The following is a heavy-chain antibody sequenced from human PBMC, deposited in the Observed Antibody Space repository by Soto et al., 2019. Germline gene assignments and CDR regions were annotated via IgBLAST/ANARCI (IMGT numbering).Heavy chain of an antibody. CDR3: ARAINDYGDSEPLYYMDV. CDR2: MNPNSGNT. V-gene: IGHV1-8*01. CDR1: GYTFTSYD. D-gene: IGHD4-17*01. Sequence: ASVKVSCKASGYTFTSYDINWVRQATGQGLEWMGWMNPNSGNTGYTQKFQGRVTMTRNTSISTAYMELSSLRSEDTAVYYCARAINDYGDSEPLYYMDVWGKGTTVTVSS. J-gene: IGHJ6*03.